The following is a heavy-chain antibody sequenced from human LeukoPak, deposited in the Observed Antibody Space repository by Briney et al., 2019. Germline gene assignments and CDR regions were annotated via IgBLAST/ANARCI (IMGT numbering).Heavy chain of an antibody. Sequence: GGSLRLSCAASGFTFSTYAIHWVRQAPGKGLEWVAYISSDGSGKLYADSVKGRFTISRDDSESTLSLQMNSLRVEDTAVYYCARLYSGSVRVFDYWGQGTLVTVSS. D-gene: IGHD6-19*01. CDR1: GFTFSTYA. CDR3: ARLYSGSVRVFDY. J-gene: IGHJ4*02. CDR2: ISSDGSGK. V-gene: IGHV3-30*04.